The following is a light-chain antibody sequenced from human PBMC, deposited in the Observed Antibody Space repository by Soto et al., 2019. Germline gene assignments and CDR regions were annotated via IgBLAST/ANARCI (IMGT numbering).Light chain of an antibody. CDR1: SSDVGGYNY. J-gene: IGLJ2*01. Sequence: QSVLTQPASVSGSPGQSITISCTGTSSDVGGYNYVSWYQQYPGKAPKLMIYDVSNRPSGVSNRFSGSKSGNTASLTISGLQAEDEVDYYCSSYTSSSTLWVFGGGTKLTVL. CDR3: SSYTSSSTLWV. CDR2: DVS. V-gene: IGLV2-14*01.